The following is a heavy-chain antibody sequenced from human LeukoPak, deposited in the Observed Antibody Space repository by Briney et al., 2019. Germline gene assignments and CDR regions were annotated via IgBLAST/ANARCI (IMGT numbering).Heavy chain of an antibody. CDR2: ISASGDRI. D-gene: IGHD1-14*01. CDR1: GFTFSSNA. V-gene: IGHV3-23*01. Sequence: PGGSLRLSCAASGFTFSSNAMNWVRQAPGKGLEWVSGISASGDRIFYADSVRGRFTISRDNSKNTLYLQMDSLRAEDTALYYCGKDFVRYNIQFDYWGQGALVTVSS. CDR3: GKDFVRYNIQFDY. J-gene: IGHJ4*02.